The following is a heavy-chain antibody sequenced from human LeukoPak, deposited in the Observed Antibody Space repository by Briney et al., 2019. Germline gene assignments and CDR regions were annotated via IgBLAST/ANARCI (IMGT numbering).Heavy chain of an antibody. CDR2: INHSGST. CDR1: GGSFSGYY. D-gene: IGHD2-2*02. V-gene: IGHV4-34*01. CDR3: ARGYCSSTSCYRSYYFDY. J-gene: IGHJ4*02. Sequence: SETLSLTCAVYGGSFSGYYWSWIRQPPGKGLEWIGEINHSGSTNYNPSLKSRVTISVDTSKNQSSLKLSSVTAADTAVYYCARGYCSSTSCYRSYYFDYWGQGTLVTVSS.